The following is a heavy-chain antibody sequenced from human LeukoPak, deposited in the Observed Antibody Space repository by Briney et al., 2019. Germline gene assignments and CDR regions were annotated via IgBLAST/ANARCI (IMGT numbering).Heavy chain of an antibody. CDR3: ARGGGYNYGTFDY. V-gene: IGHV5-51*01. Sequence: AESPKISCKGSGYSFTNYWIGWVLQMPGKGLEWMGIIYHGDSDTRYSPSFQGQVTISADKSISTAYLQWSSLKASDTAMYYCARGGGYNYGTFDYWDQGTLATVAS. D-gene: IGHD5-18*01. CDR1: GYSFTNYW. J-gene: IGHJ4*02. CDR2: IYHGDSDT.